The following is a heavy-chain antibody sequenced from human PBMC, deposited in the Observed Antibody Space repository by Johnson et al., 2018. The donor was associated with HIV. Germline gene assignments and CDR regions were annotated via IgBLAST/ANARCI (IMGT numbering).Heavy chain of an antibody. CDR2: IKQDGSEK. V-gene: IGHV3-7*01. Sequence: VQLVESGGGLVQPGGSLRLSCAASGFTFSSYWMSWVRQAPGKGLEWVANIKQDGSEKYYVDSVKGRFTISRDNAKNSLYLQMNSLRAEDTAVYYCARDGYYILTGYWSDAFDIWGQGTMVTVSS. CDR1: GFTFSSYW. CDR3: ARDGYYILTGYWSDAFDI. D-gene: IGHD3-9*01. J-gene: IGHJ3*02.